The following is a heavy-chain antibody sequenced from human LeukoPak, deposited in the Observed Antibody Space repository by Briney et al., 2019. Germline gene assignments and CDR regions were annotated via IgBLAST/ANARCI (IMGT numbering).Heavy chain of an antibody. D-gene: IGHD6-6*01. V-gene: IGHV3-23*01. J-gene: IGHJ4*02. Sequence: GGSLRLSCAASGFTFSSYWMSWVRQAPGKGLEWVSAISGSGGSTYYADSVKGRFTISRDNSKNTLYLQMNSLRAEDTAVYYCAKDFLPNGSSYYFDYWGQGTLVTVSS. CDR2: ISGSGGST. CDR3: AKDFLPNGSSYYFDY. CDR1: GFTFSSYW.